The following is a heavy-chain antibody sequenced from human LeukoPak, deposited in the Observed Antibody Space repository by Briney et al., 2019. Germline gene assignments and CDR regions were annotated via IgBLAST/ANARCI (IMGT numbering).Heavy chain of an antibody. J-gene: IGHJ4*02. CDR1: GFMFKNYG. CDR2: ISGSGERT. Sequence: AGGSLRLSCATSGFMFKNYGMSWVRQAPGRGLEWVSAISGSGERTYYADSVKGRFTISRDNSKNTVYLQMNSLRAEDTAVYYCAKEQSFGSSPLVDHWGQGTLVTVSS. CDR3: AKEQSFGSSPLVDH. V-gene: IGHV3-23*01. D-gene: IGHD6-13*01.